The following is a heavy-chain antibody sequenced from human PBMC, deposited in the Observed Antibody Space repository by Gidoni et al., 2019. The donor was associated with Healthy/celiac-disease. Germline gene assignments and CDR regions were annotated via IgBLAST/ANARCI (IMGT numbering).Heavy chain of an antibody. V-gene: IGHV3-33*01. CDR2: IWYDGSNK. CDR3: ARDRPPFRCSGGSCYSGNWFDP. J-gene: IGHJ5*02. CDR1: EFNFSSHG. Sequence: QVQLLESGGGVVQPGGSLRLSCAASEFNFSSHGMHWERRAPAKGLEWVAVIWYDGSNKYYADSVKGLFTISRDNSKNTLYLQMNSLRASDTAVYYCARDRPPFRCSGGSCYSGNWFDPGGQGTLVTVSS. D-gene: IGHD2-15*01.